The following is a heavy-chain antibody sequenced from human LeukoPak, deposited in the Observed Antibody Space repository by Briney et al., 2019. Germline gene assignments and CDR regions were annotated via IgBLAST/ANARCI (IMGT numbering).Heavy chain of an antibody. D-gene: IGHD7-27*01. CDR2: ISWNSGSI. CDR1: GFTLDDYA. J-gene: IGHJ4*02. Sequence: GRSLRLSCAASGFTLDDYAMHWVPDAPGEGLEWVSGISWNSGSIGYSGSVKRRFTIFRDYVKNSLYLQMNSLRAEDMVLYCCAKDKGPHWGASGFDYWGQGTLVTVSS. V-gene: IGHV3-9*03. CDR3: AKDKGPHWGASGFDY.